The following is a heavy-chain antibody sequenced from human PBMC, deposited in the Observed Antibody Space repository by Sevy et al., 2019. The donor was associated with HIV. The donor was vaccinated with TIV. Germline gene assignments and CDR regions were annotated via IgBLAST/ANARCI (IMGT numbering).Heavy chain of an antibody. CDR1: GFTFSSYG. D-gene: IGHD5-12*01. CDR2: IWYDGSNK. CDR3: AKVKDGYNNYFDY. V-gene: IGHV3-33*06. Sequence: GGSLRLSCAASGFTFSSYGMHWVHQAPGKGLEWVAVIWYDGSNKYYADSVKGRFTISRDNSKNTLYLQMNSLRAEDTAVYYCAKVKDGYNNYFDYWGQGTLVTVSS. J-gene: IGHJ4*02.